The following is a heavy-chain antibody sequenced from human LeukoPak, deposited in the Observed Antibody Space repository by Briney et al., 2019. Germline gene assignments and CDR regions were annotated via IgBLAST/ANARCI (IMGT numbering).Heavy chain of an antibody. CDR2: IYYSGST. CDR1: GGSISSYY. Sequence: SETLSLTCTVSGGSISSYYWSWIRQPPGKGLEWIGYIYYSGSTNYNPSLKSRVTISVDTSKNQFSLKLSSVTAADTAVYYCARCYCSSTSCLYYFDYWGQGTLVTVSS. D-gene: IGHD2-2*01. J-gene: IGHJ4*02. CDR3: ARCYCSSTSCLYYFDY. V-gene: IGHV4-59*01.